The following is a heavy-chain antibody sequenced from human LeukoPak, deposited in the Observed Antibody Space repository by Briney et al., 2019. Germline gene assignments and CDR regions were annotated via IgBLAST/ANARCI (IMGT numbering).Heavy chain of an antibody. Sequence: PGGSLRLSCAASGFAFSTSEMSWVRQAPGKGLEWVSYIASGGSPIYYADSVKGRFTISRDNAKNSVYLQMKSLRAEDTAVYYCAREDTADAFDIWGQGTMVTVSS. CDR2: IASGGSPI. V-gene: IGHV3-48*03. CDR1: GFAFSTSE. CDR3: AREDTADAFDI. J-gene: IGHJ3*02.